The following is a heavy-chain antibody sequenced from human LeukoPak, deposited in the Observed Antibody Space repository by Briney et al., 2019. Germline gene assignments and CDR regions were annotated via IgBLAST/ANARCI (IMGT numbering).Heavy chain of an antibody. D-gene: IGHD6-6*01. V-gene: IGHV1-3*01. CDR3: ARGGTSIAALQG. Sequence: ASVKVSCKASGYTFTSYAMHWVRQAPGQRLEWMGWINAGNGNTKYSQKFQGRVTITADESTSTAYMELSSLRSEDTAVYYCARGGTSIAALQGWGQGTLVTVSS. J-gene: IGHJ4*02. CDR1: GYTFTSYA. CDR2: INAGNGNT.